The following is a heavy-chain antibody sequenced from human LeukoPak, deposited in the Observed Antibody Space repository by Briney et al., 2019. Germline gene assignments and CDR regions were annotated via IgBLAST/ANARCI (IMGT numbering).Heavy chain of an antibody. D-gene: IGHD3-16*01. V-gene: IGHV4-39*01. CDR3: ARLNPGYVTAPHDS. CDR2: VYYSGSI. Sequence: SETLSLTCTVSGRSITAGNHHWGWIRQPPGKGLEWIGSVYYSGSIFSDTSHKSRVTISGDTSKNQFSLMMSSLTAADTAVYYCARLNPGYVTAPHDSWGQGMLVTVSS. CDR1: GRSITAGNHH. J-gene: IGHJ5*01.